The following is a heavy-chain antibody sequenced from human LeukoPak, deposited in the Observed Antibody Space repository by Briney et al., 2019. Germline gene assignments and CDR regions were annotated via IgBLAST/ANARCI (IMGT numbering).Heavy chain of an antibody. V-gene: IGHV1-2*02. CDR3: ARDQEEEWLRYYYFDY. CDR1: GYTFTGYY. Sequence: ASVKVSCKASGYTFTGYYMHWVRQAPGQGLEWMGWINPNSGGTNYAQKFQGRVTMTRDTSISTAYMELSRLRSDDTAVYYCARDQEEEWLRYYYFDYWGQEPWSPSPQ. CDR2: INPNSGGT. D-gene: IGHD5-12*01. J-gene: IGHJ4*01.